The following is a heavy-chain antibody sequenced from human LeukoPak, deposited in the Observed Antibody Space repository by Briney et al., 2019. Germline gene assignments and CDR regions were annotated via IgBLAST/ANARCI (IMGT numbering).Heavy chain of an antibody. CDR1: GFTYSCFA. Sequence: HPGGPLTLSCAVSGFTYSCFAMHWVRQAPGKGLEWVAVIAYDGSDKYYADSVRGRFTISRDNSKNTVYLQMNNLKTEDTAVYYCAKDFSSGSWYFDYWGQGTLVTVSS. D-gene: IGHD6-19*01. CDR3: AKDFSSGSWYFDY. V-gene: IGHV3-30*04. CDR2: IAYDGSDK. J-gene: IGHJ4*02.